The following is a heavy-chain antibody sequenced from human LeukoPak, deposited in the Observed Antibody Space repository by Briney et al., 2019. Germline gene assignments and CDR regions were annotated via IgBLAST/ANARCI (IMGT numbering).Heavy chain of an antibody. CDR2: INHSGST. J-gene: IGHJ4*02. D-gene: IGHD5-18*01. V-gene: IGHV4-34*01. CDR3: ARRESGYSSGGSFDY. Sequence: SETLSLTCAVYGGSFSGYYWSWIRQPPGKGLEWIGEINHSGSTNYNPSLKSRVTISVDTSKNQFSLKLSSVTAADTAVYYCARRESGYSSGGSFDYWGQGTLVTVSS. CDR1: GGSFSGYY.